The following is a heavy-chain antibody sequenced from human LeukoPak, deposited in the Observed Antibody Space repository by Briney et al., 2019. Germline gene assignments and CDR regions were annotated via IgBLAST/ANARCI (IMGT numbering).Heavy chain of an antibody. CDR1: NYTFTSYG. CDR3: TAYYYDSSGYYEYFQH. CDR2: IIPILGIA. Sequence: ASVKVSCKASNYTFTSYGISWVRQAPGQGLEWMGRIIPILGIANYAQKFQGRVTITADKSTSTAYMELSSLRSEDTAVYYCTAYYYDSSGYYEYFQHWGQGTLVTVSS. J-gene: IGHJ1*01. D-gene: IGHD3-22*01. V-gene: IGHV1-69*04.